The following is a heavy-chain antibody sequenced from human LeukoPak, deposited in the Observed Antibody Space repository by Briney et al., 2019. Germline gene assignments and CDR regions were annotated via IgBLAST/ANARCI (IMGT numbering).Heavy chain of an antibody. Sequence: SETLSLTCTVSGGSISNYYWGWIRQPPGKGLEWIGYIYYSGYTNYNPSLKSRVTISLDTSKNQFSLTLRSVTAADTAMYYCARHFSGAAAPLPFDYWGQGTLVTVSS. CDR3: ARHFSGAAAPLPFDY. J-gene: IGHJ4*02. V-gene: IGHV4-59*08. CDR1: GGSISNYY. CDR2: IYYSGYT. D-gene: IGHD6-13*01.